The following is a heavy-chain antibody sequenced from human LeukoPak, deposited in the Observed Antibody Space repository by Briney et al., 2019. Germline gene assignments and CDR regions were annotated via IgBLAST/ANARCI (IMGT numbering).Heavy chain of an antibody. V-gene: IGHV3-20*04. CDR3: ARVGSGSYYGDFDY. CDR2: INWNGGST. CDR1: GFTFDDYG. Sequence: PGGSLRLSCAASGFTFDDYGMSWVRQAPGKGLEWVSGINWNGGSTGYADSVKGRFTISRDNAKNSLYLQMNSLRAEDTALYYCARVGSGSYYGDFDYWGQGTLVTVSS. J-gene: IGHJ4*02. D-gene: IGHD1-26*01.